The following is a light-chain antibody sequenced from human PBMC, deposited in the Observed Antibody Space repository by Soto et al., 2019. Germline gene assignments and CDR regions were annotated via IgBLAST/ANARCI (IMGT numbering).Light chain of an antibody. J-gene: IGLJ1*01. CDR3: AVWDDSLSGSYV. CDR2: RND. V-gene: IGLV1-47*01. CDR1: SSNIGRNF. Sequence: QAVVTQPPSASGTPGQRVTISCSGSSSNIGRNFVYWYQQLPGTAPKLLMYRNDERPSGVPDRFSGSKSGASASLAISGLRSEDEADYYCAVWDDSLSGSYVFGTGTQLTVL.